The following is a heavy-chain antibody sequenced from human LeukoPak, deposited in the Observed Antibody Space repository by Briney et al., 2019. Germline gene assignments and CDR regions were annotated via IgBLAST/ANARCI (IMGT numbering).Heavy chain of an antibody. Sequence: ASVTLSCTSSGYTFTSYDINWGRQATGQGLEWMGWMNPNSGNTGYAQKFQGRVTITADESTTTAYMELSSLRSEDTAVYYCARDYSGSYSFDYWGQGTLVTVSS. V-gene: IGHV1-8*01. J-gene: IGHJ4*02. CDR3: ARDYSGSYSFDY. CDR2: MNPNSGNT. CDR1: GYTFTSYD. D-gene: IGHD1-26*01.